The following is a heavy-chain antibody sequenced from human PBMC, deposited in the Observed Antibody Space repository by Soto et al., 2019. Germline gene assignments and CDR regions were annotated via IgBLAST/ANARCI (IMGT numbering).Heavy chain of an antibody. V-gene: IGHV4-34*01. CDR2: INHSGST. CDR1: GGSFSGYY. Sequence: PSETLSLTCAVYGGSFSGYYWSWIRQPPGKGLEWIGEINHSGSTNYNPSLKSRVTISVDTSKNQFSLKLNSVTAADTAVYYCARDNYFDYWGQGTLVTVSS. CDR3: ARDNYFDY. J-gene: IGHJ4*02.